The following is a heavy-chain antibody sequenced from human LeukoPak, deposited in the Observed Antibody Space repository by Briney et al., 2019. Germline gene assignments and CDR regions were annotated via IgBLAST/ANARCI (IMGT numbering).Heavy chain of an antibody. CDR3: ARGHGDPLIDY. CDR2: IYYSGST. J-gene: IGHJ4*02. D-gene: IGHD4-17*01. CDR1: GGSISSYY. Sequence: SETLSLTCTVSGGSISSYYWSWIRQPPGKGLEWIGYIYYSGSTNYSPSLKSRVTISVDTSKNQFSLKLSSVTAADTAVYYCARGHGDPLIDYWGQGTLVTVSS. V-gene: IGHV4-59*01.